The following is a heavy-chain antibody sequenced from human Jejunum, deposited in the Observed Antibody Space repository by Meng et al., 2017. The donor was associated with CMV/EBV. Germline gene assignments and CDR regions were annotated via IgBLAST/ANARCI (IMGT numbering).Heavy chain of an antibody. CDR1: RYTFTSYA. D-gene: IGHD2-2*01. CDR3: ARDVVVPAALTVRIDY. CDR2: INGGNGKT. J-gene: IGHJ4*02. Sequence: PRVYSCSELKRPVASVKCSCKDSRYTFTSYAIHWVRQAPGQRLEWMGWINGGNGKTKYSQKFQGRVTITRDASASTAYMELSSLRSEDTAVYYCARDVVVPAALTVRIDYWGQGTLVTVSS. V-gene: IGHV1-3*01.